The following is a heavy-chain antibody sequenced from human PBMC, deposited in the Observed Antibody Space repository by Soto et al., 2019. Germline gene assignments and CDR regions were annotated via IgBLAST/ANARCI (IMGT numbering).Heavy chain of an antibody. CDR2: IYYSGST. D-gene: IGHD5-12*01. V-gene: IGHV4-30-4*01. CDR1: GGSISSGDYY. Sequence: SETLSLTCTVSGGSISSGDYYWSWIRQPPGKGLEWIGYIYYSGSTYYNPSLKSRVTISVDTSKNQFSLKLSSVTAADTAVYYCASLVATITRGWFDPWGQGTLVTVSS. CDR3: ASLVATITRGWFDP. J-gene: IGHJ5*02.